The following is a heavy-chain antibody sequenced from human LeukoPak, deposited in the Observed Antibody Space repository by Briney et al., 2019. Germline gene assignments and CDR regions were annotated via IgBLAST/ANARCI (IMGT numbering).Heavy chain of an antibody. Sequence: GGSLRLSCAASGFTFSSYDMHWVRQGTGKGLEWVSGICTAGDTYYPDSVNGRFTISKENAKNSLYLKMNRLRAGDTAVYYCARALRYDSSGPTDAFDIWGQGTMVTISS. CDR3: ARALRYDSSGPTDAFDI. CDR1: GFTFSSYD. D-gene: IGHD3-22*01. V-gene: IGHV3-13*01. CDR2: ICTAGDT. J-gene: IGHJ3*02.